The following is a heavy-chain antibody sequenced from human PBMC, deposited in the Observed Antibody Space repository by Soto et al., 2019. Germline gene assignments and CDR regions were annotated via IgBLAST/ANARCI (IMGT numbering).Heavy chain of an antibody. CDR1: GFTFSSYG. V-gene: IGHV3-30*18. CDR2: ISYDGSNK. CDR3: AKDRAGTTDY. D-gene: IGHD1-1*01. Sequence: GGSLRLSCAASGFTFSSYGMHWVRQAPGKGLEWVAVISYDGSNKYYADSVKGRFTISRDNFKNTLYLQMNSLRAEDTAVYYCAKDRAGTTDYWGQGTLVTVSS. J-gene: IGHJ4*02.